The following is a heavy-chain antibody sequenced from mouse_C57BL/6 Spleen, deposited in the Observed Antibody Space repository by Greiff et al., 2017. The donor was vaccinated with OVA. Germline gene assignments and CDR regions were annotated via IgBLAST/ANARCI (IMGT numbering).Heavy chain of an antibody. CDR3: VRHSYGSSYGYAMDY. Sequence: EVQRVESGGGLVQPKGSLKLSCAASGFSFNTYAMNWVRQAPGKGLEWVARIRSKSNNYATYYADSVKDRFTISRDDSESMLYLQMNNLKTEDTAMYYCVRHSYGSSYGYAMDYWGQGTSVTVSS. V-gene: IGHV10-1*01. D-gene: IGHD1-1*01. CDR1: GFSFNTYA. CDR2: IRSKSNNYAT. J-gene: IGHJ4*01.